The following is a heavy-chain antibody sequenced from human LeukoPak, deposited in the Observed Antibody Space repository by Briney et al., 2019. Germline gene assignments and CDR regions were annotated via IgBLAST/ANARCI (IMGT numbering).Heavy chain of an antibody. CDR2: ISSSSSYI. V-gene: IGHV3-21*01. D-gene: IGHD3-10*01. J-gene: IGHJ4*02. CDR3: AREEPYYYGSGSRIDY. CDR1: GFTFSSYS. Sequence: GGSLRLSCAASGFTFSSYSMNWVRQAPGKGLELVSSISSSSSYIYYPDSVKGRFTISRDNAKNSLYLQMNSLRAEDTAVYYCAREEPYYYGSGSRIDYWGQGTLVTVSS.